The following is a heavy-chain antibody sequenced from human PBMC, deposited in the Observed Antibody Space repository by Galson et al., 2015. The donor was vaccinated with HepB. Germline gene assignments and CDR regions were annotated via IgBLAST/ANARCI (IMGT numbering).Heavy chain of an antibody. V-gene: IGHV3-30*18. CDR2: ISYDGSNK. CDR3: AKAQAAAGYYYYYYGMDV. D-gene: IGHD6-13*01. CDR1: GFTFSSYG. J-gene: IGHJ6*02. Sequence: SLRLSCAASGFTFSSYGMHWVRQAPGKGLEWVAVISYDGSNKYYADSVKGRFTISRDNSKNTLYLQMNSLRAEDTAVYYCAKAQAAAGYYYYYYGMDVWGQGTTVTVSS.